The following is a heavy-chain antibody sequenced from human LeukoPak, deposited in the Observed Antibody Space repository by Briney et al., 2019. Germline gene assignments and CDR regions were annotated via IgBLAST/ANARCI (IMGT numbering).Heavy chain of an antibody. CDR3: APSEGFLEPLVD. CDR2: ISYDGSNK. J-gene: IGHJ4*02. Sequence: GGSLRLSCAASGFTFSSYAMHWVRQAPGKGLEWVAVISYDGSNKYYADSVKGRFTISRDNSKNTLYLQMNSLRAEDTAVYYCAPSEGFLEPLVDWGQGTLVTVSS. D-gene: IGHD3-3*01. CDR1: GFTFSSYA. V-gene: IGHV3-30-3*01.